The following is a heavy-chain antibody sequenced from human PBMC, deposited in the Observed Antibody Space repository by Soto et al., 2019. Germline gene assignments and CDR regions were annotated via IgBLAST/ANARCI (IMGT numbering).Heavy chain of an antibody. CDR2: INPSSSHI. Sequence: EVQLVESGGGLVMPGGSLRLSCAASGFTFSTYHMNWVRQAPGKGLEWVSSINPSSSHIYYADSVRGRFTISRDNYKNSMDLQMNSLRTEDAAVYYCARGYCGGGGCYLRRDAIDVWGQGTMVTVSS. D-gene: IGHD2-15*01. CDR3: ARGYCGGGGCYLRRDAIDV. J-gene: IGHJ3*01. V-gene: IGHV3-21*01. CDR1: GFTFSTYH.